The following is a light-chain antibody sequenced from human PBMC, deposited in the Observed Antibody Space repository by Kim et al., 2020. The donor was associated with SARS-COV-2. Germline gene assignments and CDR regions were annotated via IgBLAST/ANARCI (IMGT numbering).Light chain of an antibody. Sequence: SYELTQPPSVSVAPGKTARITCGGNNIGSKSVHWYQQKPGQAPVLVIYYDSDRPSGIPERFSGSNSGNTATLTISRVEAGDEADYYCQVWDSSSDHPWVFGGWTKLTVL. CDR2: YDS. CDR1: NIGSKS. J-gene: IGLJ3*02. V-gene: IGLV3-21*04. CDR3: QVWDSSSDHPWV.